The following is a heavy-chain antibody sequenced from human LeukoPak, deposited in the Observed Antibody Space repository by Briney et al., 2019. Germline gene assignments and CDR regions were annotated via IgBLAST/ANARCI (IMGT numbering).Heavy chain of an antibody. CDR1: GFTFSSYA. CDR3: AKVSVVTAILDYFDY. Sequence: QPGGSLRLSCAASGFTFSSYAMSWVGQAPGKGVEGVSAISGSGGSTYYADSVKGRFTISRDKSKNTLYLQMNSLRAEDTAVYYCAKVSVVTAILDYFDYWGQGTLVTVSS. J-gene: IGHJ4*02. D-gene: IGHD2-21*02. V-gene: IGHV3-23*01. CDR2: ISGSGGST.